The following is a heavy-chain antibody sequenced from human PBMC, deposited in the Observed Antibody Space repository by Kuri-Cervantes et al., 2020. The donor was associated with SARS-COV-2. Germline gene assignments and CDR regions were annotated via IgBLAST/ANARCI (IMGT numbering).Heavy chain of an antibody. CDR3: ARDLGGYNYN. Sequence: GESLKISCAASGFTFSSYSMNWVRQAPGKGLEWVAVISYDGSNKYYADSVKGRFTISRDNSKNTLYLQMNSPRAEDTAVYYCARDLGGYNYNWGQGTLVTVSS. D-gene: IGHD5-24*01. J-gene: IGHJ4*02. V-gene: IGHV3-30*03. CDR2: ISYDGSNK. CDR1: GFTFSSYS.